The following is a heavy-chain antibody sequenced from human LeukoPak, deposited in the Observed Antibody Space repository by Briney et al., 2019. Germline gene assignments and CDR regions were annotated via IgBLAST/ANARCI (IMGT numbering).Heavy chain of an antibody. V-gene: IGHV3-30*04. CDR3: ARDSGYDYFDY. D-gene: IGHD5-12*01. CDR2: ISYDGSNK. CDR1: GFSFSSYA. Sequence: GGSLRLSCAASGFSFSSYAVHWVRQAPGEGLEWVAVISYDGSNKYYADSVKGRFTISRDNSKNTLYLQMNSLRAEDTAVYYCARDSGYDYFDYWGQGTLVTVSS. J-gene: IGHJ4*02.